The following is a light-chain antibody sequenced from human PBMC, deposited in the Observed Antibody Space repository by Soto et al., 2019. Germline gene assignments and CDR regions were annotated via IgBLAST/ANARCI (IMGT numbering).Light chain of an antibody. J-gene: IGLJ1*01. CDR1: NVDVGGYNY. V-gene: IGLV2-14*01. Sequence: QSALGQPASVSGSPGQSITISCTGTNVDVGGYNYVSWYQHHPGKAPKLLIFEVSNRPSGVSNRFSGSKSGNTASLTISGLQSEDEADYYCASYTIKTTYVFGSGTKVTV. CDR3: ASYTIKTTYV. CDR2: EVS.